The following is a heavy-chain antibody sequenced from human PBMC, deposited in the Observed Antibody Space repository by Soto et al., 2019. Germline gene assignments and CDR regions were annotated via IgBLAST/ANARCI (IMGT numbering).Heavy chain of an antibody. CDR2: IYYSGST. Sequence: SETLSLTCTVSGGSISSGGYYWSWIRQHPGKGLEWIGYIYYSGSTYYNPSLKSRVTISVDTSKNQFSLKLSSVTAADTAVYYCARDMKGSPHFDYWGQGTLVTVSS. J-gene: IGHJ4*02. D-gene: IGHD3-10*01. CDR1: GGSISSGGYY. V-gene: IGHV4-31*03. CDR3: ARDMKGSPHFDY.